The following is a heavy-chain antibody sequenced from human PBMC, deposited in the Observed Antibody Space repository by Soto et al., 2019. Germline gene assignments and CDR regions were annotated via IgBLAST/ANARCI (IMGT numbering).Heavy chain of an antibody. CDR2: IYYSGIT. D-gene: IGHD6-13*01. Sequence: SETLSLTCTASGDSITNHYWSWIRQPPGKGLEWIGYIYYSGITNYNPSLKSRVTISVDASKNQFSLKLNSVTAADTAIYYCARDGAIAAAANSYYYTMDVWGQGTTVTVSS. CDR1: GDSITNHY. V-gene: IGHV4-59*11. CDR3: ARDGAIAAAANSYYYTMDV. J-gene: IGHJ6*02.